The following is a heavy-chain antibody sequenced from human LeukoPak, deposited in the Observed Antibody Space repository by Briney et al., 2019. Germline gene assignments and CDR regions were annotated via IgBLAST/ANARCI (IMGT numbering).Heavy chain of an antibody. V-gene: IGHV3-23*01. CDR3: ARALYCSSTSCYYYYYGMDV. Sequence: PGGSLRLSCAASGFTFSTYAMSWVCQAPGKGLNWVSTITGSGGTTYYADSVKGRFTISRDNAKNTLYLQMNSLRAEDTAVYYCARALYCSSTSCYYYYYGMDVWGQGTTVTVSS. CDR2: ITGSGGTT. D-gene: IGHD2-2*01. J-gene: IGHJ6*02. CDR1: GFTFSTYA.